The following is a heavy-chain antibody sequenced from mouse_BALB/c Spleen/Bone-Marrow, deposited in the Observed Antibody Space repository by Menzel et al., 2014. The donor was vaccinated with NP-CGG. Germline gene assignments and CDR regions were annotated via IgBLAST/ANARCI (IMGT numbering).Heavy chain of an antibody. D-gene: IGHD2-4*01. CDR2: IGAGGST. J-gene: IGHJ3*01. V-gene: IGHV2-9*02. CDR1: GFSLTSYG. Sequence: VMLVESGPGLVAPSQSLSITCTVSGFSLTSYGVHWVRQPPGKGLEWLGVIGAGGSTNYNSALMSRLSISKDNSKSQVFLKMNSLQTDDTAMYYCASPIYYDYPLFAYWGQGTLVTVSA. CDR3: ASPIYYDYPLFAY.